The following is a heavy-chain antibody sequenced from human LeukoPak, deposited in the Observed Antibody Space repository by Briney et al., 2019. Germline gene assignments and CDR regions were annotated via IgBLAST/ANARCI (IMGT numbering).Heavy chain of an antibody. V-gene: IGHV4-61*02. Sequence: TSETLSLTGTVSNGSISSDTYFWSWIRQPAGKGLEWIGRMSSSGISTYSPSLKSRVTISIDTSRNQFSMNLNSVTAADTAVYCAKGAGPPWFDPWGQGTLVTVSS. D-gene: IGHD6-19*01. CDR1: NGSISSDTYF. CDR3: KGAGPPWFDP. J-gene: IGHJ5*02. CDR2: MSSSGIS.